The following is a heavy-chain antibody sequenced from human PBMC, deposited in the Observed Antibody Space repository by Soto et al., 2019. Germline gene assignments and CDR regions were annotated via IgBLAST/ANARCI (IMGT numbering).Heavy chain of an antibody. CDR2: FYYSGST. Sequence: SETLSLTCAVSGDAIRNYFWNWIRQSPEKGLEWIGYFYYSGSTNYNPSLSGRVTRSLDTPKKQLSLRRSSVTAEDTAVYYCARAEHWSGYYAFEYWGQGIQVT. D-gene: IGHD3-3*01. CDR1: GDAIRNYF. CDR3: ARAEHWSGYYAFEY. J-gene: IGHJ4*02. V-gene: IGHV4-59*01.